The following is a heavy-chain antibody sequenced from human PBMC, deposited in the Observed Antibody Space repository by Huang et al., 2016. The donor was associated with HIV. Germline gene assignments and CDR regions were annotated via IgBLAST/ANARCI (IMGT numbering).Heavy chain of an antibody. D-gene: IGHD3-22*01. CDR1: GGTFSSYA. CDR3: ARARGYYDSSVSYYFDY. Sequence: QVQLVQSGAEVKKPGSSVKVSCKASGGTFSSYAISWVRQAPGQGLEWMGGSIPSFCTANYAQKCQGRVTITADESTSTAYMELSSLRSEDTAVYYCARARGYYDSSVSYYFDYWGQGTLVTVSS. V-gene: IGHV1-69*13. J-gene: IGHJ4*02. CDR2: SIPSFCTA.